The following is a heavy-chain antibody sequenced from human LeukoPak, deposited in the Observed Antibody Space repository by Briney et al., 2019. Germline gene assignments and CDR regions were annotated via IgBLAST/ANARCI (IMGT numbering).Heavy chain of an antibody. J-gene: IGHJ4*02. CDR1: GFTFSSYG. D-gene: IGHD6-19*01. V-gene: IGHV3-33*01. CDR3: TTAGGWD. Sequence: GRSLRLSCAASGFTFSSYGMHWVRQAPGKGLEWVAVIWYDGSNKYYADSVKGRFTISRDNSKNTLYLQMNSLKTEDTAVYYCTTAGGWDWGQGTLVTVSS. CDR2: IWYDGSNK.